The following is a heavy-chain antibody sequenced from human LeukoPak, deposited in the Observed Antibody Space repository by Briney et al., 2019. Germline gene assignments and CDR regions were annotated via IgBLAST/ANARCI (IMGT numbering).Heavy chain of an antibody. D-gene: IGHD6-19*01. CDR2: VYYTGNT. V-gene: IGHV4-39*01. Sequence: PSETLSLTCAVSGDSISYHNYYWDWISRLPGKGLEWIGTVYYTGNTYYNPSLKSRVAISVDTSKNQFSLQLTSMTAADTAVYYCARLRAMAGHRGGFDFWGRGTMVTVSS. CDR3: ARLRAMAGHRGGFDF. J-gene: IGHJ3*01. CDR1: GDSISYHNYY.